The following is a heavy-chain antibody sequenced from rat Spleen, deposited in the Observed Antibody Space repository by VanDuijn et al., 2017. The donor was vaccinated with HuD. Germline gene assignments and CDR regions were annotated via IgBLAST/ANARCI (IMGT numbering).Heavy chain of an antibody. CDR1: GFSLTSYH. D-gene: IGHD5-1*01. CDR3: ARDPGRMDA. V-gene: IGHV2-32*01. CDR2: IWGDGST. J-gene: IGHJ4*01. Sequence: QVQLKESGPGLVQPSQTLSLTCTVSGFSLTSYHVSWVRQPPGKGLEWMGVIWGDGSTAYNSALKSRLSISRDTSKSQVFLKMNSLQTEDTATYYCARDPGRMDAWGQGASVTVSS.